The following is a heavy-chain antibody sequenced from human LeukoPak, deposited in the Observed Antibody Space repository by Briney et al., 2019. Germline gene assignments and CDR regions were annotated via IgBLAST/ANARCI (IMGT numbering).Heavy chain of an antibody. CDR3: ARETSDTTPYFDY. CDR2: IYSSGST. CDR1: GGSISSYY. J-gene: IGHJ4*02. V-gene: IGHV4-4*08. Sequence: PSETLSLTCTVSGGSISSYYWSWIRQPPGKGLEWIGYIYSSGSTSYNPSLKSRVTISVDTSKNQFSLKLSSVTAADTAVYYCARETSDTTPYFDYWGQGTLVTVSS. D-gene: IGHD1-26*01.